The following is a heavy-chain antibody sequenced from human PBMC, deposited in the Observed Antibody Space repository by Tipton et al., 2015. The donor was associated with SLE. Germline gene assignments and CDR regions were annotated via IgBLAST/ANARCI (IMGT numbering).Heavy chain of an antibody. V-gene: IGHV3-49*04. CDR3: ARGHGDY. CDR2: IRSKAYGGTT. CDR1: GFTFGDYA. J-gene: IGHJ4*02. Sequence: RSLRLSCTASGFTFGDYAMSWVRQAPGKGLEWVGFIRSKAYGGTTEYAASVKGRFTISRDDSKSIAYLQMNSLRAEDTAVYYCARGHGDYWGQGTLVTVSS.